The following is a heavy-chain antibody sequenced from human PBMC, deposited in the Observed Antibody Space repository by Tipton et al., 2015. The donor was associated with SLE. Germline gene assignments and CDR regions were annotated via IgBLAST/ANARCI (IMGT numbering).Heavy chain of an antibody. CDR2: IYTSGST. V-gene: IGHV4-61*02. J-gene: IGHJ6*03. Sequence: TLSLTCTVSGGSISSGSYYWSWIRQPAGKGLEWIGRIYTSGSTNYSPSLKSRVTISVDTSKNQFSLNLSSVTAADTAVYYCARVAAATGRGNYFYYYMDVWGKGTTVTVSS. D-gene: IGHD6-13*01. CDR1: GGSISSGSYY. CDR3: ARVAAATGRGNYFYYYMDV.